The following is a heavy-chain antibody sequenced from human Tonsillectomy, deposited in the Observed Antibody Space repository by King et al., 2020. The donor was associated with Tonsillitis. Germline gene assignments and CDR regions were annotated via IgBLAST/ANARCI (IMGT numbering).Heavy chain of an antibody. CDR2: IYTSGST. CDR3: ARGYYDILTGYHFDY. CDR1: GGSISSGSYF. V-gene: IGHV4-61*02. D-gene: IGHD3-9*01. Sequence: QVQLQESGPGLVKPSQTLSLTCTVSGGSISSGSYFWSWIRQSAGKGLEWIGRIYTSGSTNCNPSLKSRVTISVDPSKNQFSLKLTSVTAADTAVYYCARGYYDILTGYHFDYWGQGTQVTVSS. J-gene: IGHJ4*02.